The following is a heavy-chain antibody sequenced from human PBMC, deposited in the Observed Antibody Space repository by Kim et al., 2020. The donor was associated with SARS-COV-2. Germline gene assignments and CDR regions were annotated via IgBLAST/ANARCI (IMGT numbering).Heavy chain of an antibody. CDR1: GFTFSSYG. D-gene: IGHD3-22*01. CDR3: ARAQGDSSGFDAFDI. V-gene: IGHV3-33*05. Sequence: GGSPRLSCAASGFTFSSYGMHWVRQAPGKGLEWVAVISYDGSNKYYADSVKGRFTISRDNSKNTLYLQMNSLRAEDTAVYYCARAQGDSSGFDAFDIWGQGTMVTVSS. J-gene: IGHJ3*02. CDR2: ISYDGSNK.